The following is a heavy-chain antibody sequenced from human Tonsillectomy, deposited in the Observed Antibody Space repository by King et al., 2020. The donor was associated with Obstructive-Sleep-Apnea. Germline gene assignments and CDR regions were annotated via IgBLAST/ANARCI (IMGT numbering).Heavy chain of an antibody. CDR2: FRSKANSYAT. V-gene: IGHV3-73*01. D-gene: IGHD7-27*01. Sequence: QLVQSGGGLVQPGGSLKLACAASGFTFIGSAMHWVRQASGKGLEWVGRFRSKANSYATAYAASVKGRFTISRDDSKNTAYLQMNSLKTEDTAVYYCTRQDWGTDYWGQGTLVTVSS. CDR1: GFTFIGSA. CDR3: TRQDWGTDY. J-gene: IGHJ4*02.